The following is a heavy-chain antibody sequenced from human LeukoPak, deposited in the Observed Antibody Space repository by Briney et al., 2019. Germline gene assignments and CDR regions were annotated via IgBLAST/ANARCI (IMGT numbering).Heavy chain of an antibody. CDR1: GFSFSDSY. CDR2: INSSDTST. J-gene: IGHJ3*02. V-gene: IGHV3-11*01. CDR3: ARRLNLLSHAFDI. Sequence: GGSLRLSCAASGFSFSDSYMSWIRQAPGQGLEWLSYINSSDTSTFYADSVKGRFTFSRDNAKNSLYLQMNSLRAEATAVYYCARRLNLLSHAFDIWGEGTVGTVSS. D-gene: IGHD2-15*01.